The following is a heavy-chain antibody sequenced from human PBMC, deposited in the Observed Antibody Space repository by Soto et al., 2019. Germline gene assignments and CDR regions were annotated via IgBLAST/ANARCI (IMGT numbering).Heavy chain of an antibody. CDR1: GFTFSYYW. CDR2: IHSDGSST. D-gene: IGHD1-26*01. J-gene: IGHJ3*01. Sequence: EVQLVESGGGLVQPGESLRLSCAASGFTFSYYWMHWVRQAPGKGPVWVSRIHSDGSSTTYADSVKGRFSISRDNARNTVYLQMNSLSAEDTAVYYCARGDRGAFDLLGQGTVITVSS. CDR3: ARGDRGAFDL. V-gene: IGHV3-74*01.